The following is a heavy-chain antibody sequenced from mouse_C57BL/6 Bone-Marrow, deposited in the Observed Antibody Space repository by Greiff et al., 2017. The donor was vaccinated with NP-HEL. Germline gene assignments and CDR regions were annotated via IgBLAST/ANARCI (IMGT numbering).Heavy chain of an antibody. V-gene: IGHV1-63*01. J-gene: IGHJ2*01. D-gene: IGHD2-2*01. CDR1: GYTFTNYW. Sequence: VQLQQSGAELVRPGTSVKMSCKASGYTFTNYWIGWVKQRPGHGLEWIGDIYPGGGYTNYNEKFKGKATLTADKSSSTAYMQFSSLTSEDSAIYYCAREGGLRRGYYFDYWGQGTTLTVSS. CDR2: IYPGGGYT. CDR3: AREGGLRRGYYFDY.